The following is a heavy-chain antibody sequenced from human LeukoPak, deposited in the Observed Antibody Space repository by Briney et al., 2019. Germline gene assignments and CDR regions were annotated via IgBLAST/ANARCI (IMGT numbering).Heavy chain of an antibody. Sequence: GGSLRLSCAASGFTFSNYEINWVRQAPGKGLEWVSHITSGGTIYYADSVKGRFTTSRDNAKNSLYLQMNSLRAEDTAVYYCARGNYDLLTGSYWLDPWGQGTLATVSS. CDR2: ITSGGTI. J-gene: IGHJ5*02. CDR1: GFTFSNYE. D-gene: IGHD3-9*01. CDR3: ARGNYDLLTGSYWLDP. V-gene: IGHV3-48*03.